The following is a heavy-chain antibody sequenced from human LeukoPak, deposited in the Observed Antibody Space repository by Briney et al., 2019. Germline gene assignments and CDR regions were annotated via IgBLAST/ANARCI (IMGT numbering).Heavy chain of an antibody. V-gene: IGHV3-30*03. D-gene: IGHD1-14*01. CDR3: ARGGPTGDFDY. Sequence: PGGSLRLSCAASGFTFSSYGMHWVRQAPGKGLEWVAVISYDGSNKYYADSVKGRFTISRDNSKNTLYLQMNSLRAEDTAVYYCARGGPTGDFDYWGQGTLVTVSS. CDR2: ISYDGSNK. CDR1: GFTFSSYG. J-gene: IGHJ4*02.